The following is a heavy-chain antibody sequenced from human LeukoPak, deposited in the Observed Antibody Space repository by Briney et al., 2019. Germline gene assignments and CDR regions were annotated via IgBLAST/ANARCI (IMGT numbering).Heavy chain of an antibody. CDR3: ARDPTTPYCSGGSCYHYFDY. Sequence: PSETLSLTCAVSGGSISSSNWWSWVRQPPGKGLEWIGEIYHSGSTNYNPSLKSRVTISVDKSKSQFSLKLSSVTAADTAVYYCARDPTTPYCSGGSCYHYFDYWGQGTLVTVSS. J-gene: IGHJ4*02. CDR2: IYHSGST. CDR1: GGSISSSNW. D-gene: IGHD2-15*01. V-gene: IGHV4-4*02.